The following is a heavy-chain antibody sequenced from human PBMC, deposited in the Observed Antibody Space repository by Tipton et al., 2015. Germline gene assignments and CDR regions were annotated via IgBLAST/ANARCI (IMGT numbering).Heavy chain of an antibody. CDR3: ARRYYDSSGYFDY. D-gene: IGHD3-22*01. Sequence: SVKGRFTISRDNAKNSLYLQMNSLRAEDTAVFYCARRYYDSSGYFDYWGQGTLVTVSS. V-gene: IGHV3-21*01. J-gene: IGHJ4*02.